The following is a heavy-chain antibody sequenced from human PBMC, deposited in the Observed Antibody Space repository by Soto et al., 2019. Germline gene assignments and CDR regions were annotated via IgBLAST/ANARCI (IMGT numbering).Heavy chain of an antibody. J-gene: IGHJ3*01. D-gene: IGHD4-4*01. V-gene: IGHV3-11*01. CDR3: ARESAMTTVTTAVAFDV. Sequence: LRLSCAASGFTFSDYYMSWIRQAPGKGLEWVSYISFNGGTIYYADSVKGRFTISRDNVKNSLYLQMNSLGAEDTAVYYCARESAMTTVTTAVAFDVWGQGTMVTVSS. CDR1: GFTFSDYY. CDR2: ISFNGGTI.